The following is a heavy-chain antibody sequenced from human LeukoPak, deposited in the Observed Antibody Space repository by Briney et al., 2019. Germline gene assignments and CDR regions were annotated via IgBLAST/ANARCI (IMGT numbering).Heavy chain of an antibody. CDR1: GGSISSGGYS. V-gene: IGHV4-30-2*01. Sequence: SETLSLTCAVSGGSISSGGYSWSWIRQPPGKGLEWIGYIYHSGSTYYNPSLKSRVTISVDRSKNQFSLKLSSVTAADTAVYYCARGHYCSGGSCPSGEGFDYWGQGTLVTVSS. CDR3: ARGHYCSGGSCPSGEGFDY. D-gene: IGHD2-15*01. CDR2: IYHSGST. J-gene: IGHJ4*02.